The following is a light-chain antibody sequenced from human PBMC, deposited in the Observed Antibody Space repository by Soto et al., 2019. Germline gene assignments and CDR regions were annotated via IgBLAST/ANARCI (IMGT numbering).Light chain of an antibody. CDR2: HVT. V-gene: IGLV2-14*01. Sequence: SVVPQPASVSGSPGPSITISCTGTSSDIGVYNYVSWYQQHPGKAPQLIIYHVTSRPSGISGRFSGSKSGNTASLTIYGLQAGDEADYYCVSYTSSNTYVFGTGTKVTVL. J-gene: IGLJ1*01. CDR3: VSYTSSNTYV. CDR1: SSDIGVYNY.